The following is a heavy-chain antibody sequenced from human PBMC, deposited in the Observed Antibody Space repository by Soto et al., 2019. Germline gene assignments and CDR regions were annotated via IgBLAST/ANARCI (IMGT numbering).Heavy chain of an antibody. V-gene: IGHV1-18*01. CDR3: ASDWFGIGY. CDR2: INAYNGNT. J-gene: IGHJ4*02. CDR1: GYTFTSYG. Sequence: QVQLVQSGAEVKKPGASVKVSCKASGYTFTSYGISWVRQAPGQGLEWMGWINAYNGNTNYAQNLQGRVTMTTDTTTRTAYIELRSLRSDDTAVYYCASDWFGIGYWGQGTLVTVSS. D-gene: IGHD3-16*01.